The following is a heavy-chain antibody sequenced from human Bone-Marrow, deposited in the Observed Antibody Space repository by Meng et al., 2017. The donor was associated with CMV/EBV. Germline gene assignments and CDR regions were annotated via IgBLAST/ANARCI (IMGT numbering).Heavy chain of an antibody. V-gene: IGHV4-39*07. D-gene: IGHD2-2*01. CDR1: GGSISSSSYY. CDR2: IYYSGST. CDR3: ARDRIVVVPAATLSYYYYGMDV. Sequence: SEPLSLTCTVSGGSISSSSYYWGWIRQPPGKGLEWIGSIYYSGSTYYNPSLKSRVTISVDTSKNQFSLKLSSVTAADTAVYYCARDRIVVVPAATLSYYYYGMDVWGQGTTVTVSS. J-gene: IGHJ6*02.